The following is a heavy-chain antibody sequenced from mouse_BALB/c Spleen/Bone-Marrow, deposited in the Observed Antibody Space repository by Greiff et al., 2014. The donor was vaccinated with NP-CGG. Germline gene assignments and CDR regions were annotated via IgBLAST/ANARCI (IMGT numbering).Heavy chain of an antibody. J-gene: IGHJ3*01. Sequence: LVESGAELVKPGASVKLSCTASGFNIKDIYMHWVKQRPEQGLEWIGRIDPANGNTKYDPKFQGKATITADTSSNTAYLQLSSLTSEDTAVYYCAIYYYGSSGFAYWGQGTLVTVSA. CDR2: IDPANGNT. CDR1: GFNIKDIY. V-gene: IGHV14-3*02. D-gene: IGHD1-1*01. CDR3: AIYYYGSSGFAY.